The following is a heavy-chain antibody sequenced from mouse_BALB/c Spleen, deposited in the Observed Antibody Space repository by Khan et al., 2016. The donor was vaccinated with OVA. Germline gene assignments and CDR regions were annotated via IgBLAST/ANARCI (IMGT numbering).Heavy chain of an antibody. CDR1: GFTFTNYG. CDR2: INTYTGEP. D-gene: IGHD2-14*01. CDR3: ARVGYNGTMDF. V-gene: IGHV9-3-1*01. J-gene: IGHJ4*01. Sequence: QIQFVQSGPELKKPGETLQISCKASGFTFTNYGMNWVRQAPGKGLKWMGWINTYTGEPSFTDDFTGRFAFSFETSASTAYLQINSLKNEDTATYFCARVGYNGTMDFWGQGTSVTVSS.